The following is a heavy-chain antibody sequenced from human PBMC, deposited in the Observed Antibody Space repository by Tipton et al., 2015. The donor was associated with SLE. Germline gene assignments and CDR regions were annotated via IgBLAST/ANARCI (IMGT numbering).Heavy chain of an antibody. J-gene: IGHJ6*03. CDR2: ISHSGTT. Sequence: GLVKPSETLSLTCAVSRGSFSGYSWNWIRQSPGKGLEWIGAISHSGTTEYNPSLKSRATFSLDTSNNQFSLRLSSVTAADTAVYYCARGVSGYFNYCYMDVWGKGTTVTISS. D-gene: IGHD3-16*01. V-gene: IGHV4-34*01. CDR1: RGSFSGYS. CDR3: ARGVSGYFNYCYMDV.